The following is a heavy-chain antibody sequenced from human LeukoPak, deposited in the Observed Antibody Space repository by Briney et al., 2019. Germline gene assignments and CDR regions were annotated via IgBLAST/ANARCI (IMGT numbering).Heavy chain of an antibody. V-gene: IGHV4-4*07. J-gene: IGHJ4*02. Sequence: SETLSLTCTVSGGSISSYYWSWIRQPAGKGLEWIGRIYTSGSTNYNPSLKSRVTMSVDTSKNQFSLELSSVTPEDTAVYYCARLEHSRRGFDYWGQGTLVTVSS. CDR1: GGSISSYY. CDR2: IYTSGST. D-gene: IGHD1/OR15-1a*01. CDR3: ARLEHSRRGFDY.